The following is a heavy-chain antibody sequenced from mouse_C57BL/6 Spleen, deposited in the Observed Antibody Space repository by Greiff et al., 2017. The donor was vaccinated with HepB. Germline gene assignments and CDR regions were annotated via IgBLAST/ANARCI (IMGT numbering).Heavy chain of an antibody. CDR1: GYTFTGYW. CDR2: ILPGSGST. Sequence: QVQLQQSGAELMKPGASVKLSCKATGYTFTGYWIEWVKQRPGHGLEWIGEILPGSGSTNYNEKFKGKATFTADTSSNTAYMQLSSLTTEDSAIYYCARRRYDYALDYYAMDYWGQGTSVTVSS. V-gene: IGHV1-9*01. D-gene: IGHD2-4*01. CDR3: ARRRYDYALDYYAMDY. J-gene: IGHJ4*01.